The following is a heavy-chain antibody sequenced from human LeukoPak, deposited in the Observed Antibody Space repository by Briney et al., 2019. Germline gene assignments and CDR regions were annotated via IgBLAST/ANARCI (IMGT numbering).Heavy chain of an antibody. V-gene: IGHV4-34*01. CDR1: GGSFSGYY. CDR3: ARDYSGSYAGERRNWFDP. CDR2: INHSGST. D-gene: IGHD1-26*01. Sequence: SETLSLTCAVYGGSFSGYYWSWIRQPPGKGLEWIGEINHSGSTNYNPSLKSRVTISVDTSKNQFSLKLSSVTAADTAVYYCARDYSGSYAGERRNWFDPWGQGTLVTVSS. J-gene: IGHJ5*02.